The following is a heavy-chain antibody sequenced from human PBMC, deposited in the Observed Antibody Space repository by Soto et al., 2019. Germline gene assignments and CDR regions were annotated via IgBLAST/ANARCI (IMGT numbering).Heavy chain of an antibody. Sequence: SETLSLTCAVYGCSITTNVHYWTWIRQHPGQGLEWIAYIYYTGNSYLNPSLKSRLSISVDTSKNQFSLELRSVTAADTAVYYCAREQWGFDSWGQGTLVTVSS. CDR3: AREQWGFDS. J-gene: IGHJ4*02. CDR2: IYYTGNS. CDR1: GCSITTNVHY. D-gene: IGHD6-19*01. V-gene: IGHV4-31*11.